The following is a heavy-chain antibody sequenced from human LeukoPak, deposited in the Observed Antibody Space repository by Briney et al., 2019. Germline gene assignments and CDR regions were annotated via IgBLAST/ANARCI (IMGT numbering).Heavy chain of an antibody. CDR2: IYYSGST. D-gene: IGHD6-13*01. CDR1: GGSISSGGYY. Sequence: SETLSLTCTVSGGSISSGGYYWSWIRQHPGKGLEWIGYIYYSGSTYYNPSLKSRVTISVDTSKNQFSLKLSSVTAADTAVYYCATKTRGMDYYYYGVDVWGQGTTVTVSS. V-gene: IGHV4-31*03. J-gene: IGHJ6*02. CDR3: ATKTRGMDYYYYGVDV.